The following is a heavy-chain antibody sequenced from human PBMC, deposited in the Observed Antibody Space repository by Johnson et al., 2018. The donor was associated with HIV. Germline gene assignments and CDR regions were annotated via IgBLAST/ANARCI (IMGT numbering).Heavy chain of an antibody. CDR1: GFTFDDYA. CDR2: INWNVGST. Sequence: VQLVESGGGVVRPGGSLRLSCTIYGFTFDDYAMSWVRRVPGKGLEWVCGINWNVGSTGYADSVRGRFTISSDNSKNTLYLQMNSLRAEDTAVYYCARERNMIVVDDDAFDIWGQGTMVTVSS. J-gene: IGHJ3*02. D-gene: IGHD3-22*01. V-gene: IGHV3-20*04. CDR3: ARERNMIVVDDDAFDI.